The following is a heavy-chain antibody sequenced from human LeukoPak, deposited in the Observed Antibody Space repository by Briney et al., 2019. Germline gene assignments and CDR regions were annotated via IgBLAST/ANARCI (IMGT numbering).Heavy chain of an antibody. CDR2: INSDGSST. CDR1: GFTFSSYW. V-gene: IGHV3-74*01. D-gene: IGHD3-16*01. J-gene: IGHJ3*02. Sequence: GGSLRLSCAASGFTFSSYWMHWVRQAPGKGLVWVSRINSDGSSTIYADSVKGRFTISRDNAKNTLYLQMNSLRAGDTALFYCAKDISPYVGGGGAFDIWGQGTMVTVSS. CDR3: AKDISPYVGGGGAFDI.